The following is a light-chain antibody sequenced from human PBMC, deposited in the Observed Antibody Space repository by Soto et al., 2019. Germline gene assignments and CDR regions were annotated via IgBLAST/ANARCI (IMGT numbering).Light chain of an antibody. CDR2: GAS. V-gene: IGKV3-20*01. CDR1: QSVRSNY. Sequence: EIVLTQSPGTLSLSPGERATLSCRASQSVRSNYLAWYQQKPGQAPRLLIYGASSRATGIPDRFSGTGSGTDFTLTISRLEPEDFAVYYCQQYGGSPYTFGQGTKLLIK. J-gene: IGKJ2*01. CDR3: QQYGGSPYT.